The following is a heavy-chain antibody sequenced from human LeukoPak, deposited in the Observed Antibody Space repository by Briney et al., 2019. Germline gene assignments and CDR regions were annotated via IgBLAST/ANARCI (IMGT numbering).Heavy chain of an antibody. CDR1: GGSISSGGYY. V-gene: IGHV4-31*03. CDR3: AGGLLGSYTMYYFDY. J-gene: IGHJ4*02. D-gene: IGHD1-26*01. CDR2: IYYSGSH. Sequence: SETLSLTCTVSGGSISSGGYYWSWFRQHPGKGLEWIVYIYYSGSHYYSPSLKSRVTISVDTSKNQFSLKLSSVTAADTAVYYWAGGLLGSYTMYYFDYWGQGTLVTVSS.